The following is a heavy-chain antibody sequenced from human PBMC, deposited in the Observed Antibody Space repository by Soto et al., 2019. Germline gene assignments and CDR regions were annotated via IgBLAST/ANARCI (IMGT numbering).Heavy chain of an antibody. Sequence: QVQLVQSGAEVKKPGSSVKVSCKASGGTFSSYTISWVRQAPGQGLEWMGRIIPILGIANYAQKFQGRVTLTADHSTSTAYMELSSLRSEDTAVYYCARGGRVLLWFWELLWGGPYYYYGMDVWGQGTTVTVT. J-gene: IGHJ6*02. D-gene: IGHD3-10*01. CDR3: ARGGRVLLWFWELLWGGPYYYYGMDV. CDR2: IIPILGIA. CDR1: GGTFSSYT. V-gene: IGHV1-69*02.